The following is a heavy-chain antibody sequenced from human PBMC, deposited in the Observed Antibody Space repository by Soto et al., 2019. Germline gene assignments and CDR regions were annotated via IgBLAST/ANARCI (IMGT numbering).Heavy chain of an antibody. V-gene: IGHV3-30*18. J-gene: IGHJ6*02. CDR1: GFTFSSYG. D-gene: IGHD6-19*01. Sequence: VQLVESGGGVVQPGRSLRLSCAASGFTFSSYGMHWVRQAPGKGLEWVAVISYDGSNKYYADSVKGRFTISRDNSKNTLYLQMNSLRAEDTAVYYCAKDRIAVAATYYYGMDVWGQGTTVTVSS. CDR3: AKDRIAVAATYYYGMDV. CDR2: ISYDGSNK.